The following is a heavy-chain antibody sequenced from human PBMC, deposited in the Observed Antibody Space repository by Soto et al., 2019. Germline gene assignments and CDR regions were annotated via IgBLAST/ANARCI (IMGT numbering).Heavy chain of an antibody. D-gene: IGHD1-1*01. CDR3: ARSLRERANDFDY. CDR1: GGTFSSYA. Sequence: SVKVSCKASGGTFSSYAISWVRQAPGQGLEWMGGIIPIFGTANYAQKFQGRVTITADESTSTAYMELSSLRSEDTAVYYCARSLRERANDFDYWGQGTLVTVSS. V-gene: IGHV1-69*13. CDR2: IIPIFGTA. J-gene: IGHJ4*02.